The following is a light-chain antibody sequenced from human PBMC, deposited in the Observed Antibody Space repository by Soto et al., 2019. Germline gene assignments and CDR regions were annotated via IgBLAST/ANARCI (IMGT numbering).Light chain of an antibody. V-gene: IGKV1-6*01. Sequence: AIQLTQSPSSLTATLGDRVTITSRASQGIRNDLGWYQQEPGKAPTLLLYAAANFRGGVPSRVIGSRSGTDFTLTISSLQPEDFATYYCLQNYNYPWTFGRGTKVDIK. CDR1: QGIRND. CDR3: LQNYNYPWT. CDR2: AAA. J-gene: IGKJ1*01.